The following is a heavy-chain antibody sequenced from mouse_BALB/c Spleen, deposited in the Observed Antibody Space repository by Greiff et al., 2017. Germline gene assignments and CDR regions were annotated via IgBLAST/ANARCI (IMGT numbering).Heavy chain of an antibody. Sequence: EVQVVESGGGLVKPGGSLKLSCAASGFTFSSYAMSWVRQSPEKRLEWVAEISSGGSYTYYPDTVTGRFTISRDNAKNTLYLEMSSLRSEDTVMYYCARDDGNYGVAYWGQGTLVTVSA. J-gene: IGHJ3*01. CDR2: ISSGGSYT. CDR3: ARDDGNYGVAY. V-gene: IGHV5-9-4*01. D-gene: IGHD2-1*01. CDR1: GFTFSSYA.